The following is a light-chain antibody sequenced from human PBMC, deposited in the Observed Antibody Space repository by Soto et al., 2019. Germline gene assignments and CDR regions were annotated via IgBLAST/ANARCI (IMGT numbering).Light chain of an antibody. CDR3: QHYDIATRT. V-gene: IGKV3-20*01. CDR1: QSVPSDS. Sequence: EIVLTQSPATLSVSPGEEAILSCRASQSVPSDSLAWYQHKPGQAPRLLIYATSRKATGVPARFGGPGTGTDFTLSVNTVEPEDFAVYYCQHYDIATRTFGQGTKLEVK. CDR2: ATS. J-gene: IGKJ1*01.